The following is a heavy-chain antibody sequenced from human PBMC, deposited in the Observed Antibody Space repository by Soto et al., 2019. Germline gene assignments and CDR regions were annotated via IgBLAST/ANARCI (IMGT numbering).Heavy chain of an antibody. CDR2: IIPILGIA. D-gene: IGHD1-1*01. CDR1: GGTFSSYT. CDR3: ASKPLESNWFYP. V-gene: IGHV1-69*02. J-gene: IGHJ5*02. Sequence: QVQLVQSGAEVKKPGSSVKVSCKASGGTFSSYTISWVRQAPGQGLEWMGRIIPILGIANYAQKFQGRVTITADKSTSTAYMGLSSLRSEDTALYYCASKPLESNWFYPWGQGTLVTVSS.